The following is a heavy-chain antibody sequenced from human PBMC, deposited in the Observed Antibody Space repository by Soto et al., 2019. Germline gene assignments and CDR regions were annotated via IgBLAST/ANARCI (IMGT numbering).Heavy chain of an antibody. CDR1: GGSFSGYY. CDR2: INHSGST. J-gene: IGHJ4*02. CDR3: ARATRKGWIQLWLLDY. D-gene: IGHD5-18*01. V-gene: IGHV4-34*01. Sequence: NPSETLSLTCAVYGGSFSGYYWSWIRQPPGKGLEWIGEINHSGSTNYNPSLKSRVTISVDTSKNQFSLKLSSVTAADTAVYYCARATRKGWIQLWLLDYWGQGTLVTVSS.